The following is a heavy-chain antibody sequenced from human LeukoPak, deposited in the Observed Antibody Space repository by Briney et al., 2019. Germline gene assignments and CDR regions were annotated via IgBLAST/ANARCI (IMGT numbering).Heavy chain of an antibody. CDR1: GGSISSYY. CDR2: IYYSGST. CDR3: ASELVGATSFGY. D-gene: IGHD1-26*01. J-gene: IGHJ4*02. Sequence: SETLSLTCTVSGGSISSYYWSWIRQPPGKGLEWIGYIYYSGSTNYNPSLKSRVTISVDTSKNQFSLKLSSVTAADTAVYYCASELVGATSFGYGGQGTLVTVSS. V-gene: IGHV4-59*01.